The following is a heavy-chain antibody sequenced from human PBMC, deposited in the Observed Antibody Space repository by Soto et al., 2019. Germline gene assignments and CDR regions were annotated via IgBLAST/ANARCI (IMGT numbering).Heavy chain of an antibody. CDR3: EKASLESIKIFGVVILGNWFDP. CDR2: ISGSCGST. D-gene: IGHD3-3*01. V-gene: IGHV3-23*01. J-gene: IGHJ5*02. Sequence: GGSLRLSCAASGFTFSSYAMSWVRQAPGKGLEWVSAISGSCGSTYYPDSMKGRFTISKDNSKHTVYLQMNSLRAEDTAVYYREKASLESIKIFGVVILGNWFDPWGQGTLVTVSS. CDR1: GFTFSSYA.